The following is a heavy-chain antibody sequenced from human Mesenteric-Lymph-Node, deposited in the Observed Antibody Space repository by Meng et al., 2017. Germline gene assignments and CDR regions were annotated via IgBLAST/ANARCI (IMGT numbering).Heavy chain of an antibody. Sequence: GGSLRLSCAASGFTFSSYAMSWVRQAPGKGLEWVSAISGSGGSTYYADSVKGRFTISRDNSKNTLYLQMNSLRDEDTAGYYCAKALRILNWFDPWAQGTLVTVSS. D-gene: IGHD1-14*01. CDR2: ISGSGGST. J-gene: IGHJ5*02. V-gene: IGHV3-23*01. CDR1: GFTFSSYA. CDR3: AKALRILNWFDP.